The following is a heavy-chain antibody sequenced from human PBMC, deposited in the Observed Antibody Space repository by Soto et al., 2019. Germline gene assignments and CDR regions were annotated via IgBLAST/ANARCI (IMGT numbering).Heavy chain of an antibody. D-gene: IGHD2-15*01. CDR1: GGSFSGCY. Sequence: SETLSLTCAVYGGSFSGCYWSWIRQPPGKGLEWIGEINHSGSTNYNPSLKSRVTISVDTSKNQFSLKLSSVTAADTAVYYCAGNSVGADYWGQGTLVTVSS. V-gene: IGHV4-34*01. CDR3: AGNSVGADY. J-gene: IGHJ4*02. CDR2: INHSGST.